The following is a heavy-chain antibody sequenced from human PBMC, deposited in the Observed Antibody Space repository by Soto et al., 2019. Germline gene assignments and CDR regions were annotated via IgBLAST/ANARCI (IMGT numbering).Heavy chain of an antibody. CDR3: ARPLYSYGYPQEDFDY. J-gene: IGHJ4*02. V-gene: IGHV3-74*01. D-gene: IGHD5-18*01. CDR1: GFTFSSYW. Sequence: GGSLRLSCAASGFTFSSYWMHWVRQAPGKGLVWVSRINSDGSSTSYADSVKGRFTISRDNAKNTLYLQMNSLRAEDTAVYYCARPLYSYGYPQEDFDYWGQGTLVTVSS. CDR2: INSDGSST.